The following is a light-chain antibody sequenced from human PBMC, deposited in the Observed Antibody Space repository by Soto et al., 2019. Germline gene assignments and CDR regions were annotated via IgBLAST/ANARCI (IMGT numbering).Light chain of an antibody. V-gene: IGLV2-14*01. CDR2: EVS. Sequence: QSALTQPASVSGSPGQSITISCTGTSSDVGRYNYVSWYQQHPGKAPKLMIYEVSNRPSGVSNRFSGSKSDNTASLTISGLQAEDEADYYCSSYTSSSTYVFGTWTKVTVL. CDR3: SSYTSSSTYV. CDR1: SSDVGRYNY. J-gene: IGLJ1*01.